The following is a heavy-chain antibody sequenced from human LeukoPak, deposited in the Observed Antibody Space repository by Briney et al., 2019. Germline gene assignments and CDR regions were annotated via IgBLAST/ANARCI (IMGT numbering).Heavy chain of an antibody. V-gene: IGHV3-30-3*01. Sequence: GGSLRLSCAASGFSFSSYAMHWVRQAPGKGLEWVTVISYDGSNKYYADSVKGRFTISRDNSKNTLYVQMNSLRAEDTAVYYCAGDEWELIDYWGQGTLVTVSS. CDR2: ISYDGSNK. J-gene: IGHJ4*02. D-gene: IGHD1-26*01. CDR3: AGDEWELIDY. CDR1: GFSFSSYA.